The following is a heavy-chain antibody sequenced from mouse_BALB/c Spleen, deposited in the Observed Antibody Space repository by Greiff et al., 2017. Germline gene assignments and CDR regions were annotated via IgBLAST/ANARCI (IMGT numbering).Heavy chain of an antibody. J-gene: IGHJ2*01. Sequence: EVKLVDSGGGLVQPGGSLKLSCAASGFTFSSYGMSWVRQTPDKRLELVATINSNGGSTYYPDSVKGRFTISRDNAKNTLYLQMSSLKSEDTAMYYCARARGYYGSSYGYFDYWGQGTTLTVSS. CDR1: GFTFSSYG. CDR2: INSNGGST. V-gene: IGHV5-6-3*01. D-gene: IGHD1-1*01. CDR3: ARARGYYGSSYGYFDY.